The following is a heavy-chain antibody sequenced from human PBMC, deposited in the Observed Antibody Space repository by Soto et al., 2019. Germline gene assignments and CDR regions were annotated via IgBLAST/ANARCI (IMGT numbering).Heavy chain of an antibody. D-gene: IGHD3-22*01. J-gene: IGHJ4*02. V-gene: IGHV4-30-4*01. CDR3: ARFYFSYYASSGYLDQ. CDR2: IYLTGTT. CDR1: GGSITNGDYY. Sequence: QVQLQESGPGLVRPAETLSLTCTVSGGSITNGDYYWIWIRQPPGKVLERIGYIYLTGTTYYNPSRKCRLGLSVDRSKTQFSLRLTSVTYADAAVYYCARFYFSYYASSGYLDQWGQGTLVTVSS.